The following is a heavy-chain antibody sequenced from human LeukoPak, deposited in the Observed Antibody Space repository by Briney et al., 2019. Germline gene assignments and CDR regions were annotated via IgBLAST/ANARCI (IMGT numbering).Heavy chain of an antibody. CDR3: ARAAGATREFDY. D-gene: IGHD1-26*01. J-gene: IGHJ4*02. V-gene: IGHV4-61*02. CDR2: IYTSGST. Sequence: SETLSLTCTVSGGSISSSSYYWGWIRQPAGKGLEWIGRIYTSGSTNYNPSLKSRVTMSVDTSKNQFSLKLSSVTAADTAVYYCARAAGATREFDYWGQGTLVTVSS. CDR1: GGSISSSSYY.